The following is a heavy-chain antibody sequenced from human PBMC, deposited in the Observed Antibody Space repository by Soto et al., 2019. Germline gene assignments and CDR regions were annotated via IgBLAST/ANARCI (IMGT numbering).Heavy chain of an antibody. V-gene: IGHV3-11*01. CDR3: ARDLWGVVVVAATSDNWFDP. J-gene: IGHJ5*02. D-gene: IGHD2-15*01. CDR1: GFTFSDYY. Sequence: PGGALRLSCAASGFTFSDYYMRWIRQAPGKGLEGVSYISSSGSTIYYADSVKGRFTISRDNAKNSLYLQMNSLRAEDTAVYYCARDLWGVVVVAATSDNWFDPWGQGTLVTVSS. CDR2: ISSSGSTI.